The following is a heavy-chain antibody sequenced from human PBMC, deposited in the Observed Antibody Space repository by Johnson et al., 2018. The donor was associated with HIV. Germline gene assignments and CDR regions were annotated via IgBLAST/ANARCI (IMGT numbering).Heavy chain of an antibody. Sequence: VQLVESGGGVVRPGGSLRLSCAASGFTFSNAWMSWVRQAPGKGLEWVGRIKSKTDGGTTDYAAPVKGRFTISRDNSKNTLYLQMNSLRAEDTAVYYCARDLRGAFDIWGQGQWSPSLQ. J-gene: IGHJ3*02. CDR2: IKSKTDGGTT. V-gene: IGHV3-15*01. CDR1: GFTFSNAW. CDR3: ARDLRGAFDI.